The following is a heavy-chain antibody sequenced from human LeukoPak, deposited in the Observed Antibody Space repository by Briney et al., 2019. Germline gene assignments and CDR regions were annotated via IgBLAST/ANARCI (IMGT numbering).Heavy chain of an antibody. J-gene: IGHJ4*02. CDR2: IRSDGSNK. D-gene: IGHD6-25*01. CDR1: GFTFSNYA. Sequence: PGGSLRLSCAASGFTFSNYAMHWVRQAPGKGLEWVAFIRSDGSNKLYPDSVKGRFTISRDNSRNTLYLQMNNVRAEDTAVYYCTSAAHDYWGQGTLVTVSS. CDR3: TSAAHDY. V-gene: IGHV3-30*02.